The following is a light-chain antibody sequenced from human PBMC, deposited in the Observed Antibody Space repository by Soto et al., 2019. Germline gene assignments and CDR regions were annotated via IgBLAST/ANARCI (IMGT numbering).Light chain of an antibody. J-gene: IGKJ1*01. CDR1: QSIGSSY. V-gene: IGKV3-20*01. Sequence: ENVLTQSPGTLSLSPGERATLSCRASQSIGSSYLAWYQQKPGHAPRLIIYGTSSRATGIPDRFSGSGSGTDFTLTISRLETEDFAEDYCQHFGSSWLTFGQGTKVEIK. CDR3: QHFGSSWLT. CDR2: GTS.